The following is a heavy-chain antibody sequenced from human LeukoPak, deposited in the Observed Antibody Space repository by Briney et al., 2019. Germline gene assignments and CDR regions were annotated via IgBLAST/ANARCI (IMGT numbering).Heavy chain of an antibody. CDR1: GFTFSSYA. J-gene: IGHJ4*02. D-gene: IGHD3-22*01. CDR2: ISYDGSNK. Sequence: SGGSLRLSCAASGFTFSSYAMHWVRQAPGKGLEWVAVISYDGSNKYYADSVKGRFTISRDNSKNTLYLQMNSLRAEDTAVYNCARDYYDGSAYYSYYEYWGQGTLVTVSS. CDR3: ARDYYDGSAYYSYYEY. V-gene: IGHV3-30-3*01.